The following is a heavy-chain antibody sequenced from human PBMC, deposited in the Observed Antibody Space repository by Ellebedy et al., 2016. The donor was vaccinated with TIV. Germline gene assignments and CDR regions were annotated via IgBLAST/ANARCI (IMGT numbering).Heavy chain of an antibody. CDR1: GFTFSSYA. Sequence: PGGSLRLSCAASGFTFSSYAMSWVRQAPGKGLEWVSAISGSGGSTYYADSVKGRFTISRDNSKNTLYLQMNSLRAEDTAVYYCAKERKPYMVRGVMFDYWGQGTLVTVSS. D-gene: IGHD3-10*01. CDR2: ISGSGGST. CDR3: AKERKPYMVRGVMFDY. J-gene: IGHJ4*02. V-gene: IGHV3-23*01.